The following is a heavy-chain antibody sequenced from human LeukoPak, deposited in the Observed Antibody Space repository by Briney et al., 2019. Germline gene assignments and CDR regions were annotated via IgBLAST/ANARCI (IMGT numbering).Heavy chain of an antibody. CDR1: GYTFTGYY. Sequence: ASVKVSCKASGYTFTGYYMHWVRQAPGQGLEWMGWINPNSGGTNYAQKFQGRVTMTRDTSISTAYMELSGLRSDDTAVYYCASATTVTVGPGYWGQGTLVTVSS. V-gene: IGHV1-2*02. D-gene: IGHD4-11*01. J-gene: IGHJ4*02. CDR2: INPNSGGT. CDR3: ASATTVTVGPGY.